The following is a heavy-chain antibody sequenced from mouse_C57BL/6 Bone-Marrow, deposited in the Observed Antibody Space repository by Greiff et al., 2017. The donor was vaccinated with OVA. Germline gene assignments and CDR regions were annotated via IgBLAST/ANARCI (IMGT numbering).Heavy chain of an antibody. CDR3: ARDDGYYVYYFDY. CDR1: GYTFTSYW. J-gene: IGHJ2*01. Sequence: VQLQQPGAELVKPGASVKLSCKASGYTFTSYWMHWVKQRPGQGLEWIGMIHPNSGSTNYNEKFKSKATLTVDKSSSTAYMQLSSLTSEDSAVYYCARDDGYYVYYFDYWGQGTTLTVSS. V-gene: IGHV1-64*01. CDR2: IHPNSGST. D-gene: IGHD2-3*01.